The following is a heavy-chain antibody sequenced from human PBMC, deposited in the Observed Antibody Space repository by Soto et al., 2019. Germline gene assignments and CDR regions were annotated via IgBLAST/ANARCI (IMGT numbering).Heavy chain of an antibody. D-gene: IGHD2-2*02. J-gene: IGHJ6*01. CDR3: ARTGVGYCSSTSCYNYYYYGMEV. Sequence: SVKVSCKASGCTFSSYAISWVRQAPGQGLEWMGGIIPIFGTANYAQKFQGRVTITADESTSTAYMELSSLRSEDTAVYYCARTGVGYCSSTSCYNYYYYGMEVWGQGTTVNVSS. CDR1: GCTFSSYA. V-gene: IGHV1-69*13. CDR2: IIPIFGTA.